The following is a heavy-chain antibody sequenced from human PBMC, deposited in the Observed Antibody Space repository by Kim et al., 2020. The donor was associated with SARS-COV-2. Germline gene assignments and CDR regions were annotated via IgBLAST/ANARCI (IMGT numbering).Heavy chain of an antibody. CDR3: AREEGGYDSLHYYYYGMDV. J-gene: IGHJ6*02. Sequence: ASVKVSCKASGYTFTSYGISWVRQAPGQGLEWMGWISAYNGNTNYAQKLQGRVTMTTDTSTSTAYMELRSLRSDDTAVYYCAREEGGYDSLHYYYYGMDVWGQGTTVTVSS. V-gene: IGHV1-18*01. CDR2: ISAYNGNT. D-gene: IGHD5-12*01. CDR1: GYTFTSYG.